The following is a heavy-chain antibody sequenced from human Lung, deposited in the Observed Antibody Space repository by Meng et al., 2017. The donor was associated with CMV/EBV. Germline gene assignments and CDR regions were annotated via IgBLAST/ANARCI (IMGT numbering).Heavy chain of an antibody. Sequence: SETLSLTCTISGGSISSSSYYWAWIRQPPEKGLEWIGSVYYTGDTYYSPSLKSRVTMSIDTSKNQFSLKVNSVTDADTAVYYCVRETGGNSPPWWGQGTLVTVSS. D-gene: IGHD1-7*01. CDR2: VYYTGDT. CDR1: GGSISSSSYY. J-gene: IGHJ4*02. V-gene: IGHV4-39*07. CDR3: VRETGGNSPPW.